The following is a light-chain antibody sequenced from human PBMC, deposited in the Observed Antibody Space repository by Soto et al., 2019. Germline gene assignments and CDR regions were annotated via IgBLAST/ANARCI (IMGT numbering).Light chain of an antibody. CDR2: KAL. Sequence: DIQMTQSPSTLSASVGDRVSINCRASQSISAWLAWYQQRPGKAPRRLIDKALTLEIGVPSRFSGSGSGTEFTLTISSLQPDDVAIYYCQQYNDYSWTFGQGTKVDIK. V-gene: IGKV1-5*03. J-gene: IGKJ1*01. CDR1: QSISAW. CDR3: QQYNDYSWT.